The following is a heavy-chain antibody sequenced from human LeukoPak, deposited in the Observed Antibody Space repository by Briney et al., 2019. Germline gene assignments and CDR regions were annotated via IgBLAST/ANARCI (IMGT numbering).Heavy chain of an antibody. V-gene: IGHV1-18*01. CDR1: GYTLTSYS. D-gene: IGHD2-15*01. CDR2: ISPFNSNT. CDR3: ARGATGYCSGGGCYSGRFDP. J-gene: IGHJ5*02. Sequence: GASVKVSCKASGYTLTSYSINWVRQAPGQGLEWMGWISPFNSNTNYAQSLQGRVTMTTDTSTSTVYMELRGLRSDDTAVYYCARGATGYCSGGGCYSGRFDPWGQGTLVTVSP.